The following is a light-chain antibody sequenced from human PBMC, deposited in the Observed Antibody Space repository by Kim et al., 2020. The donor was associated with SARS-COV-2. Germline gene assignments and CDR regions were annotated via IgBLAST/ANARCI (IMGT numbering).Light chain of an antibody. Sequence: GQSITISCTGTSSDVGSYDLVSWYQHHPGKAPKLIIYEVNKRPSGVSNRFSGSKSGNTASLTISGLQAEDETEYYCYSYAGGNTYVFGTGTKVTVL. CDR1: SSDVGSYDL. CDR2: EVN. J-gene: IGLJ1*01. V-gene: IGLV2-23*02. CDR3: YSYAGGNTYV.